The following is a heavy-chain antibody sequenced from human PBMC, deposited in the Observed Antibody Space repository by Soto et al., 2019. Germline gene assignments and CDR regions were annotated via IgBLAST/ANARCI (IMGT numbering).Heavy chain of an antibody. D-gene: IGHD2-8*01. CDR2: INPAYSDV. CDR1: GYSFTSNW. V-gene: IGHV5-51*01. CDR3: ARHQRDDAPRKIDF. J-gene: IGHJ4*02. Sequence: VESLKISCQGSGYSFTSNWIGWVRQMPGKDLEWMGIINPAYSDVKYSPSFQGQVTISADKSIGTAYLQWSSLQASDTAMFYCARHQRDDAPRKIDFWGQGTLVTVSS.